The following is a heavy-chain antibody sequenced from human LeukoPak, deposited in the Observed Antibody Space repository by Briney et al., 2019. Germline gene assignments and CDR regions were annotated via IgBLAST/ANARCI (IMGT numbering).Heavy chain of an antibody. Sequence: ASVKVSCKASGYTFTGQDMHWVRQAPGQGLEWMGWINPNTGDTNYAQKFQGRVTMTRDTTISTAYMELSRLTPDDTAVYYCASYPRYSSSPPFDYWGQGTLVTVSS. D-gene: IGHD6-19*01. CDR1: GYTFTGQD. CDR2: INPNTGDT. CDR3: ASYPRYSSSPPFDY. V-gene: IGHV1-2*02. J-gene: IGHJ4*02.